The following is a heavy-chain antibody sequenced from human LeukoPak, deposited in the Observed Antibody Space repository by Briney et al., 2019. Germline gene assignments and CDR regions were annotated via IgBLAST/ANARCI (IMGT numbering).Heavy chain of an antibody. CDR3: ARVTVIYQYYMNV. CDR1: GFTFSSYG. D-gene: IGHD2-2*01. V-gene: IGHV3-30*03. Sequence: GGSLRLSCAASGFTFSSYGMHWVRQAPGKGLEWVAVISYDGSNKYYADSVKGRFTISRDNSKNTLYLQLNSLTAEDTAVYYCARVTVIYQYYMNVWGRGTTVTVSS. J-gene: IGHJ6*03. CDR2: ISYDGSNK.